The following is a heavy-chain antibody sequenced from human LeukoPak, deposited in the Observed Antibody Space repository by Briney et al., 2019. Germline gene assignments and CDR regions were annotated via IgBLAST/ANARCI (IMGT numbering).Heavy chain of an antibody. CDR1: GGSISSYY. Sequence: PSETLSLTCTVSGGSISSYYWSWIRQAPGKGLEWIGYIYYSGSTNYNPSLKSRVTISVDTSKNQFSLKLSSVTAADTAVYYCARSPYVTMVRGVRFDPWGQGTLVTVSS. V-gene: IGHV4-59*01. CDR2: IYYSGST. D-gene: IGHD3-10*01. CDR3: ARSPYVTMVRGVRFDP. J-gene: IGHJ5*02.